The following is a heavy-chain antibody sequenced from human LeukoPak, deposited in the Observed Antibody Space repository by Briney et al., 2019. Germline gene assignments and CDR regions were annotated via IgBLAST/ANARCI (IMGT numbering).Heavy chain of an antibody. CDR3: AKDDPPAYYDFWSGYCGIDY. V-gene: IGHV3-43*02. Sequence: GGSLRLSCAASGFTFDDYAMHWVRQAPGKGLEWVSLISGDGGRTYYADSVKGRFTISRENSKNSLYLQMHSLRTEDTALYYCAKDDPPAYYDFWSGYCGIDYWGQGTLVTVSS. CDR1: GFTFDDYA. CDR2: ISGDGGRT. J-gene: IGHJ4*02. D-gene: IGHD3-3*01.